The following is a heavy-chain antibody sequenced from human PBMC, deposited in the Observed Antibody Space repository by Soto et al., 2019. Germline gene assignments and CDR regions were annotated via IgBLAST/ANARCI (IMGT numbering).Heavy chain of an antibody. V-gene: IGHV1-18*01. Sequence: QVQLVQSGAEVKKPGASVKVSCKASGYTFTSYGISWVRQAPGQGLEWMGWISAYNGNTNYAQKLQGRVTMTTDTSTSTAYMELRSLRSDDTAVYSCARSMDDILTGYSPDYWGQGTLVTVSS. CDR1: GYTFTSYG. D-gene: IGHD3-9*01. CDR3: ARSMDDILTGYSPDY. J-gene: IGHJ4*02. CDR2: ISAYNGNT.